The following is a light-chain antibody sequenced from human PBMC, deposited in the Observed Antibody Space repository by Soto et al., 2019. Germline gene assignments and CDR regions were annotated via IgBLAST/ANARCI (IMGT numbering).Light chain of an antibody. J-gene: IGKJ5*01. Sequence: DIQMTQSPSTLSGSVGDRVTITFRASQTISSWMAWYQQKPGKAPKLLVYDASTLQSGVASRFRGSGSGTDSTLTISSPQPEDFATYYCQQFNNYPITFGQGARLEIK. CDR3: QQFNNYPIT. CDR1: QTISSW. CDR2: DAS. V-gene: IGKV1-5*01.